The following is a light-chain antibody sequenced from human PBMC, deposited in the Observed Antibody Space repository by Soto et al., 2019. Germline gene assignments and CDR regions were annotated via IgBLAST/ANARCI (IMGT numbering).Light chain of an antibody. V-gene: IGKV1-5*01. CDR2: DAS. CDR1: QRVDSW. Sequence: DIQMTQAPATLSASGVDIGTITCRASQRVDSWLAWYQQKPGKDPKLLISDASTLESGVPSRLSGSGSVTEFTLAIDSLQPDHFATYYCAQYKDYTYTFGQGTKVDIK. J-gene: IGKJ1*01. CDR3: AQYKDYTYT.